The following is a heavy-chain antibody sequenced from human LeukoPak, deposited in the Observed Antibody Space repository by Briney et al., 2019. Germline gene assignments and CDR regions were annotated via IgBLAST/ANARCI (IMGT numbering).Heavy chain of an antibody. D-gene: IGHD3-10*02. J-gene: IGHJ1*01. CDR1: GFTFSSYE. CDR3: CSGSYTRRGSNAEYFQH. V-gene: IGHV3-48*03. CDR2: ISSSGSTI. Sequence: GGSLRLSCAASGFTFSSYEMNGVRQAPGKGLEWGSYISSSGSTIYYADSVKGRFTISRDNAKNSLYLQMNSLRAEDTAVYYCCSGSYTRRGSNAEYFQHWGQGTLVTVSS.